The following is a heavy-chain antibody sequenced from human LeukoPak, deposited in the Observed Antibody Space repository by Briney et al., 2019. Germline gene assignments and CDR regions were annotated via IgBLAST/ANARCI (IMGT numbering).Heavy chain of an antibody. CDR2: IYYSGST. V-gene: IGHV4-39*01. J-gene: IGHJ6*03. CDR3: ASWMHYDLSRGYYYYMDV. CDR1: GGSISSSSYY. D-gene: IGHD3-3*01. Sequence: PSETLSLTCTVSGGSISSSSYYWGWIRQPPGKGLEWIGSIYYSGSTYYNPSLKSRVTISVDTSKNQFSLKLSSVTAADTAVYYCASWMHYDLSRGYYYYMDVWGKGTTVTVSS.